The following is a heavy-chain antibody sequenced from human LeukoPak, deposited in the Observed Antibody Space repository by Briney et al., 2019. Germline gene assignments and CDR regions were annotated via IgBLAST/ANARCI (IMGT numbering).Heavy chain of an antibody. V-gene: IGHV3-23*01. CDR2: ISGSGGST. CDR1: GFTFSSYA. CDR3: AKAQRYYYGSGSLY. J-gene: IGHJ4*02. Sequence: GGSLRLSCAASGFTFSSYAMSWVRQAPRKGLEWVSAISGSGGSTYYADSVKGRFTISRDNSKNTLYLQMNSLRAEDTAVYYCAKAQRYYYGSGSLYWGQGTLVTVSS. D-gene: IGHD3-10*01.